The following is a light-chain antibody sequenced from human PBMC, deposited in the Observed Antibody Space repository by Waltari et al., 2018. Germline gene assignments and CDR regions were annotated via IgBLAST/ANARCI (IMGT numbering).Light chain of an antibody. J-gene: IGKJ4*01. CDR2: KAS. CDR1: QCISRW. CDR3: QQYISYSGST. V-gene: IGKV1-5*03. Sequence: DIQMTQSPSTLSASVGDRVPITCRASQCISRWLAWFQQKPGKAPKLLIYKASSLEGGVPSRFSGSGSGTEFTLTISSLQPDDFATYYCQQYISYSGSTFGGGTKVEIK.